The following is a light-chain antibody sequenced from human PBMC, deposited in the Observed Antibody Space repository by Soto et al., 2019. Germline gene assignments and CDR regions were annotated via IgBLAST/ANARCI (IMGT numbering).Light chain of an antibody. Sequence: QLVLPQPPSASASLGASVALTCTLSSGYSNYKVDWYQQRPGKGPRFVVRVXTXGXXXSXXDGIPDRFSVLGSGLNRYLTIKNIQEEDESDYHCGADHGSGSNFVYVFGTGTKVTVL. CDR3: GADHGSGSNFVYV. J-gene: IGLJ1*01. CDR1: SGYSNYK. CDR2: VXTXGXXX. V-gene: IGLV9-49*01.